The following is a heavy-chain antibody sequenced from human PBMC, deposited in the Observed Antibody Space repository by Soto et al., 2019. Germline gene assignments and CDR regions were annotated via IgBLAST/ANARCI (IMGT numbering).Heavy chain of an antibody. CDR1: GDSIRSSY. J-gene: IGHJ3*01. D-gene: IGHD3-9*01. CDR2: IYYSGST. V-gene: IGHV4-59*01. Sequence: TLSLTCTVAGDSIRSSYWSWIRQSPGKGLEWIGYIYYSGSTNYNASLKSRVTISVDTSKNQFSLKLSSVTAADTAVYYCARLYPYYDTSTGSPIYGFDVWGQGTMVSVSS. CDR3: ARLYPYYDTSTGSPIYGFDV.